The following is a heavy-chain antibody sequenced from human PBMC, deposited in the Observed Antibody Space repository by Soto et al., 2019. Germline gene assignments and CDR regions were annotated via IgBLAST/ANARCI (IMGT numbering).Heavy chain of an antibody. CDR3: AKGKYSGSYHDRPFDY. D-gene: IGHD1-26*01. J-gene: IGHJ4*02. V-gene: IGHV3-23*01. CDR1: GFTFNTYA. Sequence: GGSLRLSCAASGFTFNTYAMHWVRQAPGKGLQWVSTISGSGASTYFADSVKGRFTASKSKSNNTLYLHMHSRRPEDTAVYYCAKGKYSGSYHDRPFDYWGQGTLVTVSS. CDR2: ISGSGAST.